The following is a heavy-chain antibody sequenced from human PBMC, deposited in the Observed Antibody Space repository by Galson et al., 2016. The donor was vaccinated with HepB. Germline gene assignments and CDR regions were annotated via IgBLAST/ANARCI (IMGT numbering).Heavy chain of an antibody. D-gene: IGHD2-8*01. Sequence: SLTCTVSGGSISSGVYYWTWIRQHPGKGLEWIGYIYYSGSTHYNPSLTSRVSMSADTSNNQFSLKLVSVTAADTAVYDCARGDVVLKTYTFGNQGLSLLRGRGIDHTVHQYNAMDVWGQGTSVTVSS. J-gene: IGHJ6*02. CDR2: IYYSGST. CDR1: GGSISSGVYY. CDR3: ARGDVVLKTYTFGNQGLSLLRGRGIDHTVHQYNAMDV. V-gene: IGHV4-31*03.